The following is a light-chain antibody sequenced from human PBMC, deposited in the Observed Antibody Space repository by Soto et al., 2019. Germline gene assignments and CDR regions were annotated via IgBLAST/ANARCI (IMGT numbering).Light chain of an antibody. Sequence: EIVMTQSPATLSVSPGERVTLSCRASQSVSYNLAWYQQKPGQAPRLLIYGPSTRATGIPARFSGSGSGTDFTLTINRLEPADFAVYYCQQYGNSRTWTFGQGTKVDIK. CDR1: QSVSYN. V-gene: IGKV3-15*01. J-gene: IGKJ1*01. CDR2: GPS. CDR3: QQYGNSRTWT.